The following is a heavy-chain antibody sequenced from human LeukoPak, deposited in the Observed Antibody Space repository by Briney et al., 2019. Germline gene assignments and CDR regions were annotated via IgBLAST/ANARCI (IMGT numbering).Heavy chain of an antibody. J-gene: IGHJ3*01. CDR3: AKDRYYYGSESYPIEAFDV. CDR2: IRYDGSNK. CDR1: GFTFSTYG. V-gene: IGHV3-30*02. D-gene: IGHD3-10*01. Sequence: GGSLRLSCAAPGFTFSTYGMRSVRQAPGKGLEWVAFIRYDGSNKYYAESVKGRFTISRDNSKNTLYVQMNSLRTEDTAVYYCAKDRYYYGSESYPIEAFDVWGQGTMVSVS.